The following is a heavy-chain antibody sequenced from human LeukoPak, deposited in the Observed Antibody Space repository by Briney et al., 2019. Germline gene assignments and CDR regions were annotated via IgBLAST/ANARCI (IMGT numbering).Heavy chain of an antibody. D-gene: IGHD3-22*01. CDR1: GYTFTGYY. CDR2: INPNSGGT. V-gene: IGHV1-2*02. Sequence: ASVKLSCKASGYTFTGYYIHWVRQAPGQGLEWMGWINPNSGGTNYAQKFQGRVTMTRDTSISTAYMELSRLRSDDTAVYYCARAGDSSGYNRLGYWGQGTLVTVSS. J-gene: IGHJ4*02. CDR3: ARAGDSSGYNRLGY.